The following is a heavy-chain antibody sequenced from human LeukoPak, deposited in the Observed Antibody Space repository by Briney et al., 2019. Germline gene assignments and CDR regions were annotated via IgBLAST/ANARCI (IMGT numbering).Heavy chain of an antibody. V-gene: IGHV1-2*02. CDR1: GYTSTGYY. CDR3: ARDRSSGWDDVAFDI. Sequence: ASVKVSCKASGYTSTGYYMHWVRQAPGQGLEWMGWINPNSGGTNYAQKFQGRVTMTRDTSISTAYMELSRLRPDDTAVYYCARDRSSGWDDVAFDIWGQGTMVTVSS. D-gene: IGHD6-19*01. J-gene: IGHJ3*02. CDR2: INPNSGGT.